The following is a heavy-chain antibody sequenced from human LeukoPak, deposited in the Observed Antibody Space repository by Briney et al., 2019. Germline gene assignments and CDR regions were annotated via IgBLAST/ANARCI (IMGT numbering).Heavy chain of an antibody. V-gene: IGHV4-39*01. CDR3: AGSPGGYYDSSNGFDY. CDR1: GGSISSGSYY. J-gene: IGHJ4*02. Sequence: SETLSLTCTVSGGSISSGSYYWGWIRQPPGKGLEWIGSIYYSGSTYYNPSLKSRVTISVDTSKNQFSLKLSSVTAADTAVYYCAGSPGGYYDSSNGFDYWGQGTLVTVSS. CDR2: IYYSGST. D-gene: IGHD3-22*01.